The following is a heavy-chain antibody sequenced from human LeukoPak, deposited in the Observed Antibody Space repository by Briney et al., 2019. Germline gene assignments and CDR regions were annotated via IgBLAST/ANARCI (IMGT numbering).Heavy chain of an antibody. CDR2: INPIAGGT. V-gene: IGHV1-2*02. D-gene: IGHD1-26*01. CDR1: GYAFTSYD. J-gene: IGHJ4*02. CDR3: ARDRYSGSYSTDY. Sequence: ASVKVSCKASGYAFTSYDINWVRQATGQGLEWVGWINPIAGGTDYAQKFRGRVTMTRDTSISTAYMELSGLRSDDTAMYYCARDRYSGSYSTDYWGQGTRVTVSS.